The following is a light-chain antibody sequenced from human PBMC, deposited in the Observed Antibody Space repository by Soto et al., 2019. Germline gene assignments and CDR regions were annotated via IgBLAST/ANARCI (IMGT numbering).Light chain of an antibody. CDR2: EVS. V-gene: IGLV2-14*01. Sequence: QSALTQPASVSGPPGQSITISCTGTSSDVGGYNYVSWYQQHPGKAPKLMIYEVSNRPSGGSNRCSGSKSGNTASLTISGLQAEDEADYYCSSYTSSSTWVFGGGTKLTVL. CDR1: SSDVGGYNY. J-gene: IGLJ3*02. CDR3: SSYTSSSTWV.